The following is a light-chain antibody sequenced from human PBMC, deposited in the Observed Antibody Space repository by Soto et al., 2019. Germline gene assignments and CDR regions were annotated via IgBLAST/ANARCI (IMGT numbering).Light chain of an antibody. CDR3: TSYTTSSTYV. CDR1: RSDVGFYNY. CDR2: DVN. J-gene: IGLJ1*01. V-gene: IGLV2-14*03. Sequence: SALTQPASLSGSPGQSLALSFTWTRSDVGFYNYVSWYQQHPGKAPKLMVYDVNNRPSGVSNRFSGSKSGNTASLTISGLQAEDEADYYCTSYTTSSTYVFGTGTKVTVL.